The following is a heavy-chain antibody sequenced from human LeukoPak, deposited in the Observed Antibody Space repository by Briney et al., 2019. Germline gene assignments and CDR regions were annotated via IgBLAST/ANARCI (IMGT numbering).Heavy chain of an antibody. CDR1: GGSFSGYY. CDR2: INHSGST. V-gene: IGHV4-34*01. Sequence: SETLSLTCAVYGGSFSGYYWSWIRQPPGKGLEWIGEINHSGSTNYNPSLKSRVTISVDTSKNQFSLKLSSVTAADTAVYYCARHAPYYYDSSGYYPYYFDYWGQGTLVTVSS. D-gene: IGHD3-22*01. J-gene: IGHJ4*02. CDR3: ARHAPYYYDSSGYYPYYFDY.